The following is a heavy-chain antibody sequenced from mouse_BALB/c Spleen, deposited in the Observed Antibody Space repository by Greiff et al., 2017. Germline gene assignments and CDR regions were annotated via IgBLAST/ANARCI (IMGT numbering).Heavy chain of an antibody. J-gene: IGHJ4*01. Sequence: EVKLVESGGGLVKPGGSLKLSCAASGFTFSSYTMSWVRQTPEKRLEWVATISSGGSYTYYPDSVKGRFTISRDNAKNTLYLQMSSLKSEDTAMYYCTRSITTADYYAMDYWGQGNSVTVSS. CDR2: ISSGGSYT. CDR1: GFTFSSYT. D-gene: IGHD1-2*01. V-gene: IGHV5-6-4*01. CDR3: TRSITTADYYAMDY.